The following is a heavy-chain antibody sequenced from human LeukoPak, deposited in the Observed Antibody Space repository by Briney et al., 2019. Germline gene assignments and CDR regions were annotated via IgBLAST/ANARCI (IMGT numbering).Heavy chain of an antibody. CDR1: GFTFRSYS. D-gene: IGHD3-16*01. CDR3: ARDVRGFEY. Sequence: TGGSLRLSCTASGFTFRSYSMNWVRQAPGKGLQWVSSISSSGAYIYYADSLRGRFTISRDNAKNSLYLQMNSLRAEDTAVYYCARDVRGFEYWGQGTLVTVSS. V-gene: IGHV3-21*01. J-gene: IGHJ4*02. CDR2: ISSSGAYI.